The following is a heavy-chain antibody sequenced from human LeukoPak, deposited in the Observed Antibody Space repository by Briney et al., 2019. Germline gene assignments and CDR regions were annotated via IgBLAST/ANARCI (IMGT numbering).Heavy chain of an antibody. V-gene: IGHV3-30-3*01. CDR1: GFTFSSYA. CDR2: ISYDGSNK. CDR3: ARDRAAAGKEGFDY. D-gene: IGHD6-13*01. J-gene: IGHJ4*02. Sequence: PGGSLRLSCAASGFTFSSYAMHWVRQAPGKGLEWVAVISYDGSNKYYADSVKGRFTISRDNSKNTLYLQMNSLRAEDTAVYYCARDRAAAGKEGFDYWAREPWSPSPQ.